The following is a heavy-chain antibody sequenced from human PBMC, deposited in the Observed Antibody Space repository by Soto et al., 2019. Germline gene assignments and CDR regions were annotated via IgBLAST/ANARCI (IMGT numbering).Heavy chain of an antibody. Sequence: SETLSLTCAVYGGSFSGYYWSWIRQPPGKGLEWIGEINHSGSTNYNPSLKSRVTISVDTSKNQLSLKLSSVTAADTAVYYCATLGVATEYYGMDVWGQGTTVTVSS. J-gene: IGHJ6*02. D-gene: IGHD5-12*01. CDR1: GGSFSGYY. CDR3: ATLGVATEYYGMDV. CDR2: INHSGST. V-gene: IGHV4-34*01.